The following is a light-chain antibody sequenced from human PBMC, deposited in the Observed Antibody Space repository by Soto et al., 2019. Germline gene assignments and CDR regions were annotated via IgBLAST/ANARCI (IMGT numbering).Light chain of an antibody. CDR2: EVS. CDR3: SSYTSSTADV. J-gene: IGLJ1*01. V-gene: IGLV2-14*01. Sequence: QSVLTQPASVSGSPGQSITISCTGTSSDVGGYNYVSWYQLHPGTAPKLMVYEVSNRPSGVSNRFSGSKSGNTASLTISGLQAEDEADYYCSSYTSSTADVFGTGTKVTVL. CDR1: SSDVGGYNY.